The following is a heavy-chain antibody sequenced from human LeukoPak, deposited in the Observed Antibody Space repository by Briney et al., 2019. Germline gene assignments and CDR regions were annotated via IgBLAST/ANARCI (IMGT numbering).Heavy chain of an antibody. CDR2: INPNSGGR. Sequence: ASVKVSCKASGYTFTGYYMHWVRQAPGQGLEWMGWINPNSGGRNYAQKFQGWVTMTRDTSISTAYMELSGLRSDDTAVYYCARALVPAANAHFDYWGQGTLVTVSS. CDR1: GYTFTGYY. CDR3: ARALVPAANAHFDY. J-gene: IGHJ4*02. V-gene: IGHV1-2*04. D-gene: IGHD2-2*01.